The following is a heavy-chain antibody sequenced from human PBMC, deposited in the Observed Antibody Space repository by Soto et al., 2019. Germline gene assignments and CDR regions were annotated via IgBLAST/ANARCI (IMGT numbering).Heavy chain of an antibody. V-gene: IGHV3-72*01. CDR1: GFTFSDHY. CDR3: ARGMYYYDTGGWAY. CDR2: IRNKANSYTT. D-gene: IGHD3-22*01. Sequence: PGGSKRLSCAASGFTFSDHYVDWVRQATGKGLEWVGRIRNKANSYTTVYAASVKGRFSISRDDSKNSLYLQMNSLRDEDTAVYYCARGMYYYDTGGWAYWGQGTLVTVSS. J-gene: IGHJ4*02.